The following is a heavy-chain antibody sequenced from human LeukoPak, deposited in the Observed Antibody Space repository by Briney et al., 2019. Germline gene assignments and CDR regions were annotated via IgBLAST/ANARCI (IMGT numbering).Heavy chain of an antibody. CDR3: ARYDYALNY. CDR1: GGSFSGYY. CDR2: IYYSGST. V-gene: IGHV4-30-4*01. D-gene: IGHD4-17*01. Sequence: KASETLSLTCAVYGGSFSGYYWSWIRQPPGKGLEWIGYIYYSGSTYYNPSLKSRVTISVDTSKNQFSLKLSSVTAADTAVYYCARYDYALNYWGQGTLVTVSS. J-gene: IGHJ4*02.